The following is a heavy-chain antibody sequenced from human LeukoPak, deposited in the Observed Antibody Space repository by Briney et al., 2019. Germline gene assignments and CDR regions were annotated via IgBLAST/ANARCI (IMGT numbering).Heavy chain of an antibody. CDR2: IYTSGST. V-gene: IGHV4-61*02. Sequence: SQTLSLTCTVSGGSISSGSYYWSWIRQPAGKGLECIGRIYTSGSTNYNPSLKSRVTISVDTSKNQFSLKLSSVTAADTAVYYCARVNDFWSGYNWFDPWGQGTLVTVSS. D-gene: IGHD3-3*01. CDR3: ARVNDFWSGYNWFDP. J-gene: IGHJ5*02. CDR1: GGSISSGSYY.